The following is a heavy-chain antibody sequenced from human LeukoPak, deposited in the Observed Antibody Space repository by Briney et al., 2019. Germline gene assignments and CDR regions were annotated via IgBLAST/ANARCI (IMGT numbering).Heavy chain of an antibody. J-gene: IGHJ4*02. Sequence: GGSLRLSCTPSGLTFSTSGFNWVRQAPGKGLEWVASIGPTGFDRYHADSIKGRFTISRDNANNFLYLQMDSLRAEDTAVYYCPTETNGRHFDYWGQGTLLAVSS. CDR3: PTETNGRHFDY. CDR2: IGPTGFDR. CDR1: GLTFSTSG. D-gene: IGHD1-14*01. V-gene: IGHV3-21*06.